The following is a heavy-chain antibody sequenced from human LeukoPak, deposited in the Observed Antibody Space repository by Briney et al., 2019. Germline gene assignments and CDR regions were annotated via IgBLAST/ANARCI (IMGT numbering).Heavy chain of an antibody. Sequence: ASVKVSCKTSGYSFTDYYMHWVRQAPGQGLEWMGIINPSGGSTSYAQKFQGRVTMTRDMSTSTVYMELSSLRSEDTAVYYCARGSITMIVVVRDAFDIWGQGTMVTVSS. CDR2: INPSGGST. J-gene: IGHJ3*02. D-gene: IGHD3-22*01. V-gene: IGHV1-46*01. CDR3: ARGSITMIVVVRDAFDI. CDR1: GYSFTDYY.